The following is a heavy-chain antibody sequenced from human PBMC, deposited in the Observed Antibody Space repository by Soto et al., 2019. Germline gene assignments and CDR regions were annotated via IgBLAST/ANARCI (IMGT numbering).Heavy chain of an antibody. CDR2: IHYSGST. V-gene: IGHV4-30-4*01. J-gene: IGHJ5*02. CDR3: ARTPMIYYHQSAYPHCFDP. CDR1: GDSVNSRRYY. Sequence: PSETLSLPCTFSGDSVNSRRYYWRCIRQTPGKGLECLGYIHYSGSTYYDPSLKSRLSISIDTSANQFSLRLTSVTAADTAVYYCARTPMIYYHQSAYPHCFDPRGQGTLVTV. D-gene: IGHD3-3*01.